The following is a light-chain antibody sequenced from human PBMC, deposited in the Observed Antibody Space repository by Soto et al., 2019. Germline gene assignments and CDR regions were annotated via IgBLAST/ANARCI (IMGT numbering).Light chain of an antibody. Sequence: AIQLTQSPSSLSASVGDRVTITCRASQGISSALAWYQQKPGKAPKLLIYDASSLESGVPSRFSGSGSGTDFPLTIISLQPEDFATYYGQQFNSYPLITFGQGTRLEIK. CDR1: QGISSA. V-gene: IGKV1-13*02. CDR2: DAS. J-gene: IGKJ5*01. CDR3: QQFNSYPLIT.